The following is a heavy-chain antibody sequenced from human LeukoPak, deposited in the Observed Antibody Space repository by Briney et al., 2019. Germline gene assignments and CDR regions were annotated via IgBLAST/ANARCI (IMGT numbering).Heavy chain of an antibody. Sequence: GGSLRLSCAASGFTFSSYAMSWVRQAPGKGLVWVSGINGDGSITTYADSVRGRVTISRDNAKNALYLQMNSLRADETAVYYCARDPHYYDSSGSFDYWGQGTLVTVSS. CDR1: GFTFSSYA. V-gene: IGHV3-74*01. J-gene: IGHJ4*02. CDR2: INGDGSIT. CDR3: ARDPHYYDSSGSFDY. D-gene: IGHD3-22*01.